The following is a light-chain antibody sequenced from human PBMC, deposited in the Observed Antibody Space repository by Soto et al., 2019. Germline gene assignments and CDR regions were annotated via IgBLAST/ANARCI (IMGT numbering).Light chain of an antibody. Sequence: DIPRTQSPSTLSASVGDRVTITCRASQSISSWLAWYQQKPGRAPKLLIYDASNLEAGVPSRFRGSGSGTDFTFTISRLQPEDIATYYCQQYENLPTFGQGTRLEIK. CDR2: DAS. CDR3: QQYENLPT. J-gene: IGKJ5*01. V-gene: IGKV1-33*01. CDR1: QSISSW.